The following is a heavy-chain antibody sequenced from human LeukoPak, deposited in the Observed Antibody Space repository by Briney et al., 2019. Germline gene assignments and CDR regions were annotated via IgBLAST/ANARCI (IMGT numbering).Heavy chain of an antibody. CDR3: ARGPLLLWFGELSPYYFDY. V-gene: IGHV3-7*01. CDR1: GYTFSSYW. D-gene: IGHD3-10*01. CDR2: IKQDGSEK. J-gene: IGHJ4*02. Sequence: GGSLRLSCAASGYTFSSYWMSWVRQAPGKGLEWVANIKQDGSEKYYVDSVKGRFTISRDNAKNSLYLQMNSLRAEDTAVYYCARGPLLLWFGELSPYYFDYWGQGTLFTVSS.